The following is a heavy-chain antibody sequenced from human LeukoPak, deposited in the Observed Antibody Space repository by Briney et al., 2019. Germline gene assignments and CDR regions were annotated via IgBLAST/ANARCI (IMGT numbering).Heavy chain of an antibody. Sequence: HGESLKISCKGSGYSFTSSWIGWVRQMPGKGLEWMGIIYPGDSDTKYSPSFQGQVTISADKSISTAYLQWSSLKASDTAMYYCARSYNWSYRRFDPWGQGTLVTVSS. CDR1: GYSFTSSW. CDR2: IYPGDSDT. J-gene: IGHJ5*02. V-gene: IGHV5-51*01. CDR3: ARSYNWSYRRFDP. D-gene: IGHD1-26*01.